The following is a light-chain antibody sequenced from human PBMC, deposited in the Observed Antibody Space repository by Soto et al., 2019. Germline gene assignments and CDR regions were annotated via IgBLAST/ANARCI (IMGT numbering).Light chain of an antibody. Sequence: QSVLTQPPSVSAAPGQKVSISCSGSNSNIGNNYVSWYRQLPGTAPKLLIYDNNKRPSGIPDRFSGSKSGTSATLGITGLQTGDEADYYCGTWDSSLSAVVFGGGTQLTVL. CDR3: GTWDSSLSAVV. CDR1: NSNIGNNY. V-gene: IGLV1-51*01. CDR2: DNN. J-gene: IGLJ2*01.